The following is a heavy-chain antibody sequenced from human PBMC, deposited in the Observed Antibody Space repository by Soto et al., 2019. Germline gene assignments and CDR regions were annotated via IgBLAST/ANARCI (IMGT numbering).Heavy chain of an antibody. CDR3: ARVGPYDFWSGYYLIGVTYYYYGIDV. V-gene: IGHV1-18*04. Sequence: ASVKVSCKASGYTFTSYGISWVRQAPGQGLEWMGWISAYNGNTNYAQKLQGRVTMTTDTSTSTAYMELRSLRSDDTAVYYCARVGPYDFWSGYYLIGVTYYYYGIDVWG. J-gene: IGHJ6*02. CDR1: GYTFTSYG. CDR2: ISAYNGNT. D-gene: IGHD3-3*01.